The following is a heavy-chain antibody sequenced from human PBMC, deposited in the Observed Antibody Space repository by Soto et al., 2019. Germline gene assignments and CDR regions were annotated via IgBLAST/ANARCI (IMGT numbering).Heavy chain of an antibody. CDR3: ARGSAAGWFDP. Sequence: QVQLQQWGAGLLKPSETLSLTCAVYGGSFSGYYWSWIRQPPGKGLEWIGEINHSGSTNYNPSLTSRVTISVDTSKNQFSLKLSSVTAAYTAVYYCARGSAAGWFDPWGQGTLVTVSS. J-gene: IGHJ5*02. D-gene: IGHD6-19*01. CDR1: GGSFSGYY. V-gene: IGHV4-34*01. CDR2: INHSGST.